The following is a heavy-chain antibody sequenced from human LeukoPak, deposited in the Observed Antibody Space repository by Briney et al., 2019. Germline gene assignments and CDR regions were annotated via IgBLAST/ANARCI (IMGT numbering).Heavy chain of an antibody. Sequence: GGSLRLSCAASGFTFSSYGMHWVRQAPGKGLEWVAVISYDGSNKYYADSVKGRFTISRDNSKNTLYLQMNSLRAEDTAVYYCASPSGSYSRGAFDIWGQGTMVTVSS. CDR3: ASPSGSYSRGAFDI. D-gene: IGHD1-26*01. J-gene: IGHJ3*02. V-gene: IGHV3-30*03. CDR1: GFTFSSYG. CDR2: ISYDGSNK.